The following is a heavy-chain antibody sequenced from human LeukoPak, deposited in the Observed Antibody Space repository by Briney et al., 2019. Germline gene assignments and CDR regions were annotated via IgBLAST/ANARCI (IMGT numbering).Heavy chain of an antibody. Sequence: GGSLRLSCAASGFTFSTYEMQWVRQAPGKGLEWSSYISSSGNTIYYADFVKGRFTMSRDNANNSLYLQMNSLRAEDTAVYYCAREYTSGHFDYWRQGTLVTVSS. CDR1: GFTFSTYE. D-gene: IGHD6-25*01. CDR2: ISSSGNTI. J-gene: IGHJ4*02. CDR3: AREYTSGHFDY. V-gene: IGHV3-48*03.